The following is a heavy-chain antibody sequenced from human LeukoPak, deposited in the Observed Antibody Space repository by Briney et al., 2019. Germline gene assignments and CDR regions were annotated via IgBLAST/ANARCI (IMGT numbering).Heavy chain of an antibody. CDR2: ISPSGSS. Sequence: PAETLSLTCAVYGWTFSDYYLTWIRQTPGKGLEWIGEISPSGSSNYNPSLKSRVTIYVDTAKKQFSLKLRSVTAADTAVYYCARGRQDVNMILVVMAGVSSYLDVWSKGTTVTVS. CDR1: GWTFSDYY. D-gene: IGHD3-22*01. V-gene: IGHV4-34*08. J-gene: IGHJ6*03. CDR3: ARGRQDVNMILVVMAGVSSYLDV.